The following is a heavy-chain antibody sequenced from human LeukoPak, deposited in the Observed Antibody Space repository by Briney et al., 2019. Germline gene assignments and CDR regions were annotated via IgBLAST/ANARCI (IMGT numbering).Heavy chain of an antibody. CDR2: IKQDGSEK. Sequence: GGSLRLSCAASEFIFSGYWMNWARQAPGKGLEWVANIKQDGSEKQYVDSVRGRFTISRDNAKNSLYLQMNSLRVEDTAVYYCARDGFVGAADYWGQGTLVTVSS. CDR3: ARDGFVGAADY. V-gene: IGHV3-7*01. J-gene: IGHJ4*02. D-gene: IGHD6-13*01. CDR1: EFIFSGYW.